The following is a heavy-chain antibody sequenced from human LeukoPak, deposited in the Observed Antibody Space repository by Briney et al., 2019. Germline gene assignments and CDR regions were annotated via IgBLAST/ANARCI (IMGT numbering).Heavy chain of an antibody. Sequence: PETLSLTCTLFTRLISIYYSGCIRQPPGRGLEWVGYIYYIGSTNKNPSLKSRVTISVDTSKNPFSLKLSSVTAADTAVYYCARTYYDFWSGYSASWFDPWGQGTLVTVSS. D-gene: IGHD3-3*01. CDR2: IYYIGST. J-gene: IGHJ5*02. V-gene: IGHV4-59*01. CDR1: TRLISIYY. CDR3: ARTYYDFWSGYSASWFDP.